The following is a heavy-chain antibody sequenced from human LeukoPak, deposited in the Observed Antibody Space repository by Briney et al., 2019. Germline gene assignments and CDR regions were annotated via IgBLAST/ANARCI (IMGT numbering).Heavy chain of an antibody. CDR2: ISSSSSYI. CDR3: ARDKKTDDYGDYWPWVVDY. J-gene: IGHJ4*02. Sequence: GGSLRFSCAASGFTFSSYSMNWVRQAPGKGLEWVSSISSSSSYIYYADPVKGRFTISRDNAKNSLYLQMNSLRAEDTAVYYCARDKKTDDYGDYWPWVVDYWGQGTLVTVSS. CDR1: GFTFSSYS. D-gene: IGHD4-17*01. V-gene: IGHV3-21*06.